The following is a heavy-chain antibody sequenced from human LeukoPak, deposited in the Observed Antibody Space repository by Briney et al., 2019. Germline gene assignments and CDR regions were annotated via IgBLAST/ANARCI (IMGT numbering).Heavy chain of an antibody. D-gene: IGHD5-12*01. V-gene: IGHV1-8*01. CDR1: GYTFTSYD. CDR3: ARGRGYSGYVIN. J-gene: IGHJ4*02. Sequence: ASVKVSCKASGYTFTSYDINWVRQATGQGLEWMGWMNPNSGNTGYAQKFQGRVTMTRNTSISTACMELSSLRSEDTAVYYCARGRGYSGYVINWGQGTLVTVSS. CDR2: MNPNSGNT.